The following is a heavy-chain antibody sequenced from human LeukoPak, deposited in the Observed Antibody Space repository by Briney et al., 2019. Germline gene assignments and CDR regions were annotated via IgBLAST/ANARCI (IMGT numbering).Heavy chain of an antibody. J-gene: IGHJ5*02. CDR1: GGSISSGSYY. CDR3: ARRIRGATNWFDP. CDR2: IYTSGST. V-gene: IGHV4-61*02. D-gene: IGHD3-10*01. Sequence: SETLSLTCTVSGGSISSGSYYWSWIRQPAGKGLEWIGRIYTSGSTNYNPSLKSRVTISVDTSKNQFSLKLSSVTAADTAVYYCARRIRGATNWFDPWGQGTLVTVSS.